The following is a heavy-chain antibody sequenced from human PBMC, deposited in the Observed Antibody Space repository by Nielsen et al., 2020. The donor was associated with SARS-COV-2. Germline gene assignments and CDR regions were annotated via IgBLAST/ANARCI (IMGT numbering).Heavy chain of an antibody. Sequence: GESLKISCAASGFTFSSYSMNWVRQAPGKGQVWVSYISSSSSTIYYADSVKSRFTISRDNAKNSLYLQMNSLRAEDTAVYYCARDLDYYDSSGYDYWGQGTLVTVSS. CDR2: ISSSSSTI. CDR1: GFTFSSYS. D-gene: IGHD3-22*01. V-gene: IGHV3-48*01. CDR3: ARDLDYYDSSGYDY. J-gene: IGHJ4*02.